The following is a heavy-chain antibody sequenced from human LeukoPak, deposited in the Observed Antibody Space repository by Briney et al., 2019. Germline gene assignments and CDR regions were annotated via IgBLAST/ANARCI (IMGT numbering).Heavy chain of an antibody. Sequence: GGSLRLSCVGSGFTFTTYWVRGVRQARGKGGEGVANLKQDGSEEYCVDSVKGRFTISRDNSKNTLYLQMNSLRAEDTAVYYCARRAGAYSHPYDYWGQGTLVTVSS. CDR1: GFTFTTYW. CDR3: ARRAGAYSHPYDY. J-gene: IGHJ4*02. V-gene: IGHV3-7*03. D-gene: IGHD4/OR15-4a*01. CDR2: LKQDGSEE.